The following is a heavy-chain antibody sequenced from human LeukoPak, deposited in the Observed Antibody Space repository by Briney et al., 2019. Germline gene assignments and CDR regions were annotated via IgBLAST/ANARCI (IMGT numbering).Heavy chain of an antibody. CDR2: INHSGST. J-gene: IGHJ5*02. Sequence: SETLSLTCAVYGGSFSGYYWSWIRQPPGKGLEWIGEINHSGSTNYNPSLKSRVTISVDTSKNQFSLKLSSVTAADTAVYYCARGLLLRETYYDFWSGLKGFDPWGQGTLVTGSS. CDR1: GGSFSGYY. CDR3: ARGLLLRETYYDFWSGLKGFDP. D-gene: IGHD3-3*01. V-gene: IGHV4-34*01.